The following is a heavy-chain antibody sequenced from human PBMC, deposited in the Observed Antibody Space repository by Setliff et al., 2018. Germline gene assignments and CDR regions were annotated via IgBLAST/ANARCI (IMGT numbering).Heavy chain of an antibody. CDR1: GFTFVNYW. Sequence: GGSLRLSCAASGFTFVNYWMHWVRQAPGKGLVWVSRVNSDGSSTIYADSVKGRFTISRDNAENTLYLQMNSLRAEDTAVYYCAKDLYRGDCYLDYWGQGTLVTVSS. J-gene: IGHJ4*02. CDR3: AKDLYRGDCYLDY. V-gene: IGHV3-74*01. D-gene: IGHD2-21*02. CDR2: VNSDGSST.